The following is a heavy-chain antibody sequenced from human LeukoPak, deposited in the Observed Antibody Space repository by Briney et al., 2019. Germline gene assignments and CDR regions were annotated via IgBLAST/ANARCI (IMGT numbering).Heavy chain of an antibody. V-gene: IGHV3-74*01. J-gene: IGHJ4*02. Sequence: PGXXLXXSCAPXGFTXTSYWMHWVRQAPGKGLVWVSRINHDGSGQIYADSVKGRFTISRDNAKNTMYLQMNSLRDEDTAVYYCARPTTTLEYWGQGTLVTVSS. CDR3: ARPTTTLEY. D-gene: IGHD1-7*01. CDR2: INHDGSGQ. CDR1: GFTXTSYW.